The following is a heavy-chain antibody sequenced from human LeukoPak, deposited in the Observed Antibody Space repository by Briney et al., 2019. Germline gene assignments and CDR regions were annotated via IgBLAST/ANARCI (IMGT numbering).Heavy chain of an antibody. Sequence: GGSLRLSCAASGFTFSSYSMNWVRQAPGKGLEWVSSISSSSSYIYYADSVKGRFTISRDNAKNSLYLQMNSLRAEDTAVYYCARFLQQWLVLFDYWGQGTLVTVSS. D-gene: IGHD6-19*01. CDR2: ISSSSSYI. J-gene: IGHJ4*02. V-gene: IGHV3-21*01. CDR3: ARFLQQWLVLFDY. CDR1: GFTFSSYS.